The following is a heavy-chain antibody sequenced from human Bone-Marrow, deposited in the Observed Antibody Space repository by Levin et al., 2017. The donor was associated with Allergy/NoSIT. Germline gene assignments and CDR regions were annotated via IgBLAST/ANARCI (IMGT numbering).Heavy chain of an antibody. CDR2: IYYSGST. D-gene: IGHD2-15*01. CDR3: ARGGGTFDY. V-gene: IGHV4-59*08. Sequence: SQTLSLTCTVSGGSISSYYWSWIRQPPGEELEWIGYIYYSGSTNYNPSLKSRVTISVDTSKDQFSLQLTSVTAADTAVYYCARGGGTFDYWGQGTLVSVSS. J-gene: IGHJ4*02. CDR1: GGSISSYY.